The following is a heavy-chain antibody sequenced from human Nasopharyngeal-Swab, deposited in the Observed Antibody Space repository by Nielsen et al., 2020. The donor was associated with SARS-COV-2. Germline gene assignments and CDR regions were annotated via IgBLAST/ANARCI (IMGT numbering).Heavy chain of an antibody. V-gene: IGHV3-48*02. J-gene: IGHJ3*02. CDR2: ISSGSSII. CDR3: ARDRGYSYGYDAFDI. D-gene: IGHD5-18*01. Sequence: VRVAPRVRLEWVSYISSGSSIIYYADSVKGRFTISRDNAKNSLYLQMNSLRDEDTAVYYCARDRGYSYGYDAFDIWGQGTMVTVSS.